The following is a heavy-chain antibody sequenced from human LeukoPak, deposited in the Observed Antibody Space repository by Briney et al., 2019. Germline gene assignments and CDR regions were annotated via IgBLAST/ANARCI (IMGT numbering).Heavy chain of an antibody. Sequence: GESLKISCKGSGYSFTSYWTGWVRQMPGKGLEWMGIIYPGDSDTRYSPSFQGQVTISADKSISTAYLQWSSLKASDTAMYYCARQIGVCSSTSCPESHYYYMDVWGKGTTVTVSS. V-gene: IGHV5-51*01. CDR2: IYPGDSDT. D-gene: IGHD2-2*01. J-gene: IGHJ6*03. CDR3: ARQIGVCSSTSCPESHYYYMDV. CDR1: GYSFTSYW.